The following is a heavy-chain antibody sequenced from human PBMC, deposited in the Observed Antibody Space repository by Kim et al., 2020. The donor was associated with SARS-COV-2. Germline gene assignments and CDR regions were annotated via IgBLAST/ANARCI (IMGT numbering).Heavy chain of an antibody. J-gene: IGHJ4*02. D-gene: IGHD3-10*01. CDR3: ARRVVRGIIIGGAGY. CDR1: GFTFNNYA. V-gene: IGHV3-23*01. Sequence: GGSLRLSCAASGFTFNNYAMNWVRQAPGKGLEWVSAISGAGDITYYADSVKGRFTISRDTSKNTFYLQMNSLRAEDTAVYYCARRVVRGIIIGGAGYWGQGTLVTVSS. CDR2: ISGAGDIT.